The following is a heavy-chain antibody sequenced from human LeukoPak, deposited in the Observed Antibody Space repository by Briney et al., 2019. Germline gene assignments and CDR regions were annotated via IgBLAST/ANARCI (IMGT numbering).Heavy chain of an antibody. CDR1: GYTFTSYD. Sequence: ASVKVSCKASGYTFTSYDINWVRQATGQGLEWMGWMNPNSGNTGYAQKFQGRVTMTRDNSITTAYMDLSSLRSEDTAVYYCSKPGYSSSWYRMGYFDYWGQGTLVTVSS. V-gene: IGHV1-8*01. J-gene: IGHJ4*02. D-gene: IGHD6-13*01. CDR2: MNPNSGNT. CDR3: SKPGYSSSWYRMGYFDY.